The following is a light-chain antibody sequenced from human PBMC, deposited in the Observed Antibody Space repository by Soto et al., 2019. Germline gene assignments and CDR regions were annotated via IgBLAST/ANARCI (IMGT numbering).Light chain of an antibody. CDR3: HQYGTLPYA. V-gene: IGKV3-20*01. J-gene: IGKJ2*01. Sequence: IALTQSPGTLSLSPGERATLSCRASQRVSSNYVAWYQHKPGQAPRLLIHGASIRATGIPDRFSGSGSGKDFPLTISRLEPEDFAVYYCHQYGTLPYAFGQGTKLQIK. CDR1: QRVSSNY. CDR2: GAS.